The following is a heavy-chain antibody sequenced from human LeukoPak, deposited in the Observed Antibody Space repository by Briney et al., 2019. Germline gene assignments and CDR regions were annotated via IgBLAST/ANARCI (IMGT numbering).Heavy chain of an antibody. J-gene: IGHJ4*02. V-gene: IGHV3-9*01. Sequence: GGSLRLSCAASGFTFDDYAMHWVRQAPGKGLGWVSGISWNSGSIGYADSVKGRFTISRDNAKNSLYLQMNSLRAEDTALYYCAKDRGYSYGEGFDYWGQGTLVTVSS. D-gene: IGHD5-18*01. CDR1: GFTFDDYA. CDR2: ISWNSGSI. CDR3: AKDRGYSYGEGFDY.